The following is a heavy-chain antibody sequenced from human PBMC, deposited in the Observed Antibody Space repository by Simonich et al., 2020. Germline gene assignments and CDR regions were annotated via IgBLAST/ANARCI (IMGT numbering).Heavy chain of an antibody. CDR3: ARGAYSSSSGDY. D-gene: IGHD6-6*01. J-gene: IGHJ4*02. Sequence: QVQLQESGPGLVKPSETLSLPCTVSGGSIISYYWSWIRQPAGKGLEWIGRIYTSGSTNYNPTLKSRVTISVDKSKNQFSLKLSSVTAADTAVYYCARGAYSSSSGDYWGQGTLVTVSS. CDR2: IYTSGST. CDR1: GGSIISYY. V-gene: IGHV4-4*07.